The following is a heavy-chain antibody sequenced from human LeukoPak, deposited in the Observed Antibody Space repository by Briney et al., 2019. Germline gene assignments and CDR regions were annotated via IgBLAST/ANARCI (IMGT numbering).Heavy chain of an antibody. V-gene: IGHV3-20*04. CDR2: INWHGGSA. J-gene: IGHJ6*03. D-gene: IGHD4-17*01. CDR3: AREAGDYTRYYYYYMDV. Sequence: GGSLRLSCAASGFTFSSYSMSWVRQAPGKGLEWVSNINWHGGSANYADSVKGRFTISRDNAKNSLYLQMNSLRAEDTAVYYCAREAGDYTRYYYYYMDVWGKGTTVTISS. CDR1: GFTFSSYS.